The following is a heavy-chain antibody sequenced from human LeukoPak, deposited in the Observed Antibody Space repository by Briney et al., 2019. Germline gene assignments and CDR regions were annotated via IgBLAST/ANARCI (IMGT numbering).Heavy chain of an antibody. J-gene: IGHJ4*02. CDR2: INPIGGST. CDR1: GYTFNGYY. CDR3: ARGGAYDFWSGYPPGTFDY. Sequence: ASVKVSCKASGYTFNGYYKRWVRQAPGQGLEWMGLINPIGGSTSYAQKFQGRVTMTRDMSTSTVYMELSSLRSEDTAVYYCARGGAYDFWSGYPPGTFDYWGQGTLVTVSS. V-gene: IGHV1-46*02. D-gene: IGHD3-3*01.